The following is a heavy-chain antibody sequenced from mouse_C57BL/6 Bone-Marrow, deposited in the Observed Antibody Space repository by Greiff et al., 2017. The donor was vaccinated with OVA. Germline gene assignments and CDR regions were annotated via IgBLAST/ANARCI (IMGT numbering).Heavy chain of an antibody. J-gene: IGHJ1*03. D-gene: IGHD2-3*01. CDR3: ARSDGYYVYWYFDV. CDR1: GYTFTSYG. V-gene: IGHV1-81*01. Sequence: VQLQQSGAELARPGASVKLSCKASGYTFTSYGISWVKQRTGQGLEWIGDIYPGSGSTNYNEKFKSKATLTVDTSSSTAYMQLSSLTSEDSAVYYCARSDGYYVYWYFDVWGTGTTVTVSS. CDR2: IYPGSGST.